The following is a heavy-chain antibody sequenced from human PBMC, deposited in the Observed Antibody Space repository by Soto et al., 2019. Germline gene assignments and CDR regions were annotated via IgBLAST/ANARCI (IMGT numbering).Heavy chain of an antibody. D-gene: IGHD3-10*01. Sequence: GSLRLSGAASVFPRSNYWMHWVRQGPGEGLVWVSRIGSDGGGTTYADSVKGRFTISRDNAKNTLYLQMNSLRAEDTAVYYCTRVVDGSAGEFDYWGQGTLVTVSS. CDR1: VFPRSNYW. J-gene: IGHJ4*02. V-gene: IGHV3-74*01. CDR2: IGSDGGGT. CDR3: TRVVDGSAGEFDY.